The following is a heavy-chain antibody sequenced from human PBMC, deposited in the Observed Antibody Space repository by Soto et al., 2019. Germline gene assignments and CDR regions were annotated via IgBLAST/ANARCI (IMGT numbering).Heavy chain of an antibody. CDR3: ARDREYYDSSGLYFDY. V-gene: IGHV4-59*01. D-gene: IGHD3-22*01. J-gene: IGHJ4*02. CDR1: GGSISDYY. CDR2: TYYGWNT. Sequence: ETLSLTCSVSGGSISDYYWSWIRQPPGKGLEWIGYTYYGWNTNYNPSLKSRVTISVDTSKNQFSLKLISVTAADTAVYYCARDREYYDSSGLYFDYWGQGTLVTVSP.